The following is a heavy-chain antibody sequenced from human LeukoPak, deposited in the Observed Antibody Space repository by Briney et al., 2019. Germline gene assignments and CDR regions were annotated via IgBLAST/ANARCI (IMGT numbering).Heavy chain of an antibody. Sequence: GGSLRLSCAASGFTFSNYAMSWVRQAPGKGLEWVSAISGSGGSTYYADSVKGRFTISRDNSKNTLYLQMNSLRAEDTAVYYCAKDLYDYGGQAWGQGTLVTVSS. D-gene: IGHD4-23*01. J-gene: IGHJ4*02. CDR1: GFTFSNYA. V-gene: IGHV3-23*01. CDR2: ISGSGGST. CDR3: AKDLYDYGGQA.